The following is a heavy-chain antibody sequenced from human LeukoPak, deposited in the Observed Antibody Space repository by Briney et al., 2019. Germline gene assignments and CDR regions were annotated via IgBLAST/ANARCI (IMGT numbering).Heavy chain of an antibody. CDR3: ARGRSYLDV. CDR1: GFTFSRYW. Sequence: GGSLRLSCAASGFTFSRYWMSWVRQAPGKGLEWVASIKQDGSEKYYVDSVKGRFTISRDNAKNSLYLQMNSLRAEDTAVYYCARGRSYLDVWGQGTTVTVSS. J-gene: IGHJ6*02. CDR2: IKQDGSEK. V-gene: IGHV3-7*05. D-gene: IGHD1-26*01.